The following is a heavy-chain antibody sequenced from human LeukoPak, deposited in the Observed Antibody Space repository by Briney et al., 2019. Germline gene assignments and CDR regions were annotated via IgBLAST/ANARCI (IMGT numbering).Heavy chain of an antibody. Sequence: ASVKVSCKASGYTFTGYYMHWVRQAPGQGLEWMGWMNPNSGNTGYAQKFQGRVTITRNTSISTAYMELSSLRSEDTAVYYCARSFMVRGVPFGYWGQGTLVTVSS. CDR2: MNPNSGNT. CDR1: GYTFTGYY. D-gene: IGHD3-10*01. J-gene: IGHJ4*02. V-gene: IGHV1-8*03. CDR3: ARSFMVRGVPFGY.